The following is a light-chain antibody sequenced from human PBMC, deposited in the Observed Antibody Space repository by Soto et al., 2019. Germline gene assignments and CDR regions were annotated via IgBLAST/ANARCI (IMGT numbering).Light chain of an antibody. J-gene: IGKJ3*01. CDR1: RSISNY. Sequence: DIQMTQSPSSLSASVGDAVSLTCRASRSISNYLNWYQQKPGRAPKLLISGASSLQRGVPSRFSGSGSGTTFTLPITSLQPDDFAIYFCQQSYTAPYTFGPGTKVEIK. CDR2: GAS. CDR3: QQSYTAPYT. V-gene: IGKV1-39*01.